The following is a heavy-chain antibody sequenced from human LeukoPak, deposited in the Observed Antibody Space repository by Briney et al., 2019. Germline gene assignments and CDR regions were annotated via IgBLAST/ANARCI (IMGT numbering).Heavy chain of an antibody. Sequence: SVKVSCKASGGTFSSYAISWVRQAPGQGLEWMGGIIPIFGTANYAQKFQGRVTITADESTSTAYMELSSLRSEDTAVYYCARSKRDCRYGMDVWGQGTTVTVSS. J-gene: IGHJ6*02. V-gene: IGHV1-69*13. CDR3: ARSKRDCRYGMDV. CDR1: GGTFSSYA. CDR2: IIPIFGTA. D-gene: IGHD2-21*02.